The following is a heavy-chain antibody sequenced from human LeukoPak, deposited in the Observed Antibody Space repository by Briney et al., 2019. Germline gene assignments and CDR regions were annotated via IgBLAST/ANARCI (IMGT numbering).Heavy chain of an antibody. CDR2: IYYSGST. D-gene: IGHD6-19*01. CDR1: GGSISSYY. Sequence: SETLSLTCTVSGGSISSYYWSWIRQPPGKGLEWIGYIYYSGSTNYNPSLKSRVTISVDTSKNQFSLKLSSVTAADTAVYYCARERYSSGWYFDYWGQGTLSPSPQ. J-gene: IGHJ4*02. V-gene: IGHV4-59*01. CDR3: ARERYSSGWYFDY.